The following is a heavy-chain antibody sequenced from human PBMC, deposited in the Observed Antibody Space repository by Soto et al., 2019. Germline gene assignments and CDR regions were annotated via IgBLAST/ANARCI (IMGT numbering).Heavy chain of an antibody. J-gene: IGHJ4*02. CDR1: GYTFTSYG. Sequence: GASVKVSCKASGYTFTSYGISCVRQAPGQGLEWMGWISAYNGNTNYAQKFQDRVTMTTDTSTSTAYMELRSLRSDDTAMYYCARAAYEILTGYYRRWGQGTLVTVSS. D-gene: IGHD3-9*01. CDR3: ARAAYEILTGYYRR. V-gene: IGHV1-18*01. CDR2: ISAYNGNT.